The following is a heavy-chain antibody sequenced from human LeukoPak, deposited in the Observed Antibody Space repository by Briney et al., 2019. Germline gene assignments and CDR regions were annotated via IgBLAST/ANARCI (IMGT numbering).Heavy chain of an antibody. CDR2: INPNSGGT. CDR3: AIVMITFGGVIDP. D-gene: IGHD3-16*01. J-gene: IGHJ5*02. V-gene: IGHV1-2*02. CDR1: GYTFTGYY. Sequence: ASVKVSCKTSGYTFTGYYMHWVRQAPGQGLDWMGWINPNSGGTNYAQRFQGRVTMTRDTSISTAYMELSRLRSDDTAVYYCAIVMITFGGVIDPWGQGTLVTVSS.